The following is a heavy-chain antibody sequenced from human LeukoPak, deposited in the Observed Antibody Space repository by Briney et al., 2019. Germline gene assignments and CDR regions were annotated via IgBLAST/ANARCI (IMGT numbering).Heavy chain of an antibody. Sequence: SETLSLTCAVYGGSFSGYYWSWTRQPPGKGLEWIGEINHSGSTNYNPSLKSRVTISVDTSKNQFSLKLSSVTAADTAVYYCARGRRSHLVGYWGQGTLVTVSS. CDR3: ARGRRSHLVGY. CDR1: GGSFSGYY. D-gene: IGHD2-2*01. CDR2: INHSGST. J-gene: IGHJ4*02. V-gene: IGHV4-34*01.